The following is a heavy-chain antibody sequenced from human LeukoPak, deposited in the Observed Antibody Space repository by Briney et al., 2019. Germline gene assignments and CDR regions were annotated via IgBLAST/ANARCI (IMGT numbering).Heavy chain of an antibody. CDR2: INPNSGGT. CDR1: GGTFSSYA. Sequence: GASVKVSCKASGGTFSSYAISWVRQAPGQGLEWMGWINPNSGGTNYAQKFQGRVTMARDTSISTAYMELSRLISDDTAVYYCAQGSYGYDYWGQGTLVTVSS. J-gene: IGHJ4*02. D-gene: IGHD5-18*01. CDR3: AQGSYGYDY. V-gene: IGHV1-2*02.